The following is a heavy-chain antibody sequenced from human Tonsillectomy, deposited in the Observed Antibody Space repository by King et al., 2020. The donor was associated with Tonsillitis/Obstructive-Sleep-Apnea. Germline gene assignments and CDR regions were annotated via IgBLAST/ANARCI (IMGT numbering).Heavy chain of an antibody. J-gene: IGHJ2*01. V-gene: IGHV3-7*04. CDR2: IKQDGSEK. CDR1: GFTFSSYW. CDR3: ASETTATALYWYFDL. D-gene: IGHD4-17*01. Sequence: VQLVESGGGLVQPGGSLRLSCAASGFTFSSYWMSWVRQAPGKGLEWVANIKQDGSEKYYVDSVKGRFTISRDNAKNSLYLQMNSLRAEDTAVYYCASETTATALYWYFDLWGRGTLVTVSS.